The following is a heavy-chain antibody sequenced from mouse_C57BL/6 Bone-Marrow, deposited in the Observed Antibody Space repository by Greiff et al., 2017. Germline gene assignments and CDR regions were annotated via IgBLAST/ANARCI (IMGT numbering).Heavy chain of an antibody. Sequence: VQLQQPGTDLVKPGASVKLSCKASGYTFTSYWMPWVQQSPGQGLEWVGNINPSNGGTNYNEKFKSKITMTGDNATSTDYMQLSSLKSEDAAVYCCARADYGLWYLGGRGTTLTVSA. CDR3: ARADYGLWYL. CDR2: INPSNGGT. V-gene: IGHV1-53*01. CDR1: GYTFTSYW. J-gene: IGHJ2*01. D-gene: IGHD2-1*01.